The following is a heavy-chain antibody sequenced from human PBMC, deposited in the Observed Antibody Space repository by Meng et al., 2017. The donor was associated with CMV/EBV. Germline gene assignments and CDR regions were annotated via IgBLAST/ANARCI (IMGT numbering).Heavy chain of an antibody. CDR1: GDSVSSNSAA. CDR3: ARDSDGLGYAGDLYYYYGMDV. V-gene: IGHV6-1*01. Sequence: LRLSCAISGDSVSSNSAAWNWIRQSPSRGLEWLGRTYYRSRWYNDYAASVKSRITINSDTSKNQSSLQLNSVTPEDTAVYYCARDSDGLGYAGDLYYYYGMDVWGQGTTVTVSS. CDR2: TYYRSRWYN. D-gene: IGHD3-16*01. J-gene: IGHJ6*02.